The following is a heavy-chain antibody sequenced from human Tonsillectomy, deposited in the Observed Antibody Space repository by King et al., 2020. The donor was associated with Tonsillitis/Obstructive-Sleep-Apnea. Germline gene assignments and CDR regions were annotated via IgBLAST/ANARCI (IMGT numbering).Heavy chain of an antibody. CDR2: INHSGST. V-gene: IGHV4-34*01. D-gene: IGHD3-3*01. Sequence: VQLQQWGAGLLKPSETLSLTCAVYGGSFSGYYWSWIRQPPGKGLEWIGEINHSGSTNYNPSLKSRVTISVDTSENQFSLKLSSVTAADTAMYYCARGSLYFDFWSGSTGGQYYHYMDVWGKGTTVTVSS. CDR3: ARGSLYFDFWSGSTGGQYYHYMDV. J-gene: IGHJ6*03. CDR1: GGSFSGYY.